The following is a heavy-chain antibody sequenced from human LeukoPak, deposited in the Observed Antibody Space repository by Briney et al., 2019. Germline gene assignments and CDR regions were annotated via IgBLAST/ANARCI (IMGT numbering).Heavy chain of an antibody. J-gene: IGHJ4*02. CDR1: GFTFSDYY. CDR2: ISSSGSTI. Sequence: PGGSLRLSCAASGFTFSDYYMSWIRQAPGKGLEWVLYISSSGSTIYYADSVKGRFTISRDNAKNSLYLQMNSLRAEDTAVYYCARDYLYDSSGYYDGYWGQGTLVTVSS. CDR3: ARDYLYDSSGYYDGY. V-gene: IGHV3-11*04. D-gene: IGHD3-22*01.